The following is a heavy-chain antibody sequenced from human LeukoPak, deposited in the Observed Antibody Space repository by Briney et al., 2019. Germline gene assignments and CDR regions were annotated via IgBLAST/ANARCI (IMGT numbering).Heavy chain of an antibody. CDR2: VRYDGGNK. J-gene: IGHJ4*02. CDR3: AKDYYDFLTGYLTYVDY. V-gene: IGHV3-30*02. D-gene: IGHD3-9*01. CDR1: GFTFRTYG. Sequence: GGSLRLSCAASGFTFRTYGMHWVRQAPGKGLEWVAVVRYDGGNKHYADSVKGRFTISRDNSKNTLYLQMNSLRAEDTAVYYCAKDYYDFLTGYLTYVDYWGQGTLVTVSS.